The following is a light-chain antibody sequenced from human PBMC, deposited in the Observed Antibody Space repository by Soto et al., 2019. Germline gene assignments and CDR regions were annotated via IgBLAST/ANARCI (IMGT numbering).Light chain of an antibody. CDR3: KQFDYSPRT. CDR2: DAS. J-gene: IGKJ2*01. V-gene: IGKV3-20*01. CDR1: QTIGNNY. Sequence: EIVLTQSPDTLSLSPGERATISCRASQTIGNNYLAWYQQKPGQAPRLLIYDASRRATGIPDRFTGSGSGAAFALTIIRLEPEDLAVYYCKQFDYSPRTFGHGTKVEVK.